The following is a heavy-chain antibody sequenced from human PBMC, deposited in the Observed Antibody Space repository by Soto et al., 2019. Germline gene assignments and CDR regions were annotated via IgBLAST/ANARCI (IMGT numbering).Heavy chain of an antibody. CDR1: EFTFSSYA. V-gene: IGHV3-30-3*01. CDR3: ASLLYDYFWGRYRTGGTFDI. J-gene: IGHJ3*02. Sequence: GGSLRLSCAASEFTFSSYAMHWVRQAPGKGLEWVAIISYDGSNEYYADSVKGRFTISRDNSKNTLYLQMNSLRAEDTAVYYCASLLYDYFWGRYRTGGTFDIWGQGTMVTVSS. CDR2: ISYDGSNE. D-gene: IGHD3-16*02.